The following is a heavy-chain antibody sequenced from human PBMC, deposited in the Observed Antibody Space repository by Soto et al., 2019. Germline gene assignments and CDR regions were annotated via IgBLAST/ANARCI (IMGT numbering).Heavy chain of an antibody. J-gene: IGHJ4*02. CDR1: GFTFDDYA. CDR3: AKQVVAARFYYFDY. Sequence: EVPLVESGGGLVQPGRSLRLSCAASGFTFDDYAMHWVRQAPGKGLEWVSGISWNSGSIDYADSVKGRFTISRDNAKNSLYLQMNSLRAEDTALYYCAKQVVAARFYYFDYWGQGTLVTVSS. CDR2: ISWNSGSI. D-gene: IGHD2-15*01. V-gene: IGHV3-9*01.